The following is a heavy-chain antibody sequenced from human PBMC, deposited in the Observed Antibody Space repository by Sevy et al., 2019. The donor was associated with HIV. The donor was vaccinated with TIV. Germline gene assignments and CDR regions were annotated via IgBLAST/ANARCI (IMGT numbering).Heavy chain of an antibody. CDR3: TREGAYCSSASCLYYYYYMDV. J-gene: IGHJ6*03. D-gene: IGHD2-2*01. CDR2: IRSKAYGETT. Sequence: GGSLRLPCSTSGFTFGEYGMSWVRQAPGKGLEWVGFIRSKAYGETTEYAASVQGRFIISRDDSKSIAFLQMNSLKSGDTAVYYCTREGAYCSSASCLYYYYYMDVWGKGTTVTVSS. CDR1: GFTFGEYG. V-gene: IGHV3-49*04.